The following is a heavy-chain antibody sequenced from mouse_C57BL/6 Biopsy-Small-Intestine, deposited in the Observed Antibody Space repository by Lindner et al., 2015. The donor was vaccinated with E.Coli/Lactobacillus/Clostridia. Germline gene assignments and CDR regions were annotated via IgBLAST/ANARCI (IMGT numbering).Heavy chain of an antibody. D-gene: IGHD2-13*01. CDR3: ASGGDYVFLAY. V-gene: IGHV1-14*01. CDR2: INPYNDGT. J-gene: IGHJ3*01. Sequence: VQLQESGPELVKPGASVKMSCKASGYTFTSYVMHWVKQKPGQGLEWIGYINPYNDGTKYNEKFKGKATLTSDKSSSTAYMELSSLTSEDSAVYYCASGGDYVFLAYWGQGTLVTVSA. CDR1: GYTFTSYV.